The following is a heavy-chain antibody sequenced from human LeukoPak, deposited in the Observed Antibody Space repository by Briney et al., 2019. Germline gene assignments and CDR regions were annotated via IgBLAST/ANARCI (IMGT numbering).Heavy chain of an antibody. V-gene: IGHV3-23*01. Sequence: SGGSLRLSCTASGFTFSSYAMSWVRQAPGKGLKWVSSISESGDTPYYADSVKGLFTISRDNSKNTLYLQMNSLRAEDTAVYYCARGRTDDYGDYFDYWGQGTLVTVSS. J-gene: IGHJ4*02. CDR3: ARGRTDDYGDYFDY. CDR1: GFTFSSYA. D-gene: IGHD4-17*01. CDR2: ISESGDTP.